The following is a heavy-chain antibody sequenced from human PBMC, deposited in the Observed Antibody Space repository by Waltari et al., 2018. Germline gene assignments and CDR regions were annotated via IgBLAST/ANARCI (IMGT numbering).Heavy chain of an antibody. CDR2: ISSSSSDI. V-gene: IGHV3-21*01. D-gene: IGHD2-8*02. CDR1: GFTFSSYS. CDR3: ARDTEGY. Sequence: EVQLVESGGGLVKHGGSLRLACAASGFTFSSYSMNWVRQAPGKGLEWVSSISSSSSDIHDADSVKGRLTISRDNAKNSLYLEMNSLRAEDTAVYYCARDTEGYWGQGTLVTVSS. J-gene: IGHJ4*02.